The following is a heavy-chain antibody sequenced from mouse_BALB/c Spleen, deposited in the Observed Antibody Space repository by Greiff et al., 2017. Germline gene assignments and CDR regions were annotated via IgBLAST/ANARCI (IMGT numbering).Heavy chain of an antibody. CDR2: SRNKANDYTT. V-gene: IGHV7-1*02. D-gene: IGHD2-2*01. CDR1: GFTFSDFY. Sequence: EVMLVESGGGLVQPGGSLRLSCATSGFTFSDFYMEWVRQPPGKRLEWIAASRNKANDYTTEYSASVKGRFIVSRDTSQSILYLQMTALRAEDTAIYYCARVYGYAGYFDVWGAGTTVTVSS. J-gene: IGHJ1*01. CDR3: ARVYGYAGYFDV.